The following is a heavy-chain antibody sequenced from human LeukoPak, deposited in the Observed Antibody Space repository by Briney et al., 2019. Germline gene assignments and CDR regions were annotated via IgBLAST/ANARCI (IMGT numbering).Heavy chain of an antibody. J-gene: IGHJ3*02. CDR2: IYYSGST. CDR3: ARWAGDPNAFDI. Sequence: SETLSLTCTVSGGSISSSSYYWGWIHQPPGKGLEWIGSIYYSGSTYYNPSLKSRVTISVDTSKNQFSLKLSSVTAADTAVYYCARWAGDPNAFDIWGQGTMVTVSS. CDR1: GGSISSSSYY. D-gene: IGHD3-16*01. V-gene: IGHV4-39*07.